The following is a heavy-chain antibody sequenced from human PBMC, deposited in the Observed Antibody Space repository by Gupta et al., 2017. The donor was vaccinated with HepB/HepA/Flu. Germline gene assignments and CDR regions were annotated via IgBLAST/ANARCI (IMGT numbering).Heavy chain of an antibody. J-gene: IGHJ5*02. V-gene: IGHV3-15*01. D-gene: IGHD3-10*01. CDR2: IKSKTDGGTT. CDR1: GFTFSNAW. Sequence: EVQLVESGGGLVKPGGSLRLSCAASGFTFSNAWMSWVRQAPGKGLEWVGRIKSKTDGGTTDYAAPVKGRFTISRDDSKNTLYLQMNSLKTEDTAVYYCTSTDPILWFGEKSWFDPWGQGTLVTVSS. CDR3: TSTDPILWFGEKSWFDP.